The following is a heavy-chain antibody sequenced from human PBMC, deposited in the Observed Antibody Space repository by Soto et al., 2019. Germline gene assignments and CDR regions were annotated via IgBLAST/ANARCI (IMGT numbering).Heavy chain of an antibody. CDR2: IYYIGST. CDR3: ARSIDS. Sequence: QVQLQESGPGLVKPSQTLSLTCTVSGGSISSGGYYWNWIRQHPGKGLEWIGYIYYIGSTYYTPSPXRXXTISVDTSKNQSSLKLSSVTAADTAVYYCARSIDSWGQGTLVTVSS. J-gene: IGHJ5*01. V-gene: IGHV4-31*03. CDR1: GGSISSGGYY.